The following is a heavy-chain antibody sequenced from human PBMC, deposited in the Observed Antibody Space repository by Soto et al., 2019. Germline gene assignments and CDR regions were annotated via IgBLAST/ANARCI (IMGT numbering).Heavy chain of an antibody. CDR1: GFTFSSYS. V-gene: IGHV3-21*01. D-gene: IGHD3-3*01. CDR2: ISSSSSYI. CDR3: TRDQGVLRFLERALGGRQYYYYGMDV. J-gene: IGHJ6*02. Sequence: GGSLRLSCAASGFTFSSYSMNWVRQAPGKGLEWVSSISSSSSYIYYADSVKGRFTISRDYAKNSLYLKMNSLRAEDTDVYYCTRDQGVLRFLERALGGRQYYYYGMDVWGQGTTVTVSS.